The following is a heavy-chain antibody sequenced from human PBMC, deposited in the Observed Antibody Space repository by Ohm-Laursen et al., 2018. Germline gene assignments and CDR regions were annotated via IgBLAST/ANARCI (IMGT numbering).Heavy chain of an antibody. D-gene: IGHD6-6*01. J-gene: IGHJ5*02. CDR3: ARRRLIAARPKGWFDP. CDR1: GYTFTSYG. CDR2: ISAHNGNT. V-gene: IGHV1-18*01. Sequence: GASVKVSCKASGYTFTSYGISWVRQAPGQGLEWLGWISAHNGNTKNAQKVQGRVSMTTDTSTRTAYMELRSLRSEDTAVYYCARRRLIAARPKGWFDPWGQGTLVTVSS.